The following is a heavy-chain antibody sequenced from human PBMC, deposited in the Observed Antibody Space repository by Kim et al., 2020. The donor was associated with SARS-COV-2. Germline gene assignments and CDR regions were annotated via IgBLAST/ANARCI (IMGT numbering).Heavy chain of an antibody. CDR3: VKGHPTKGPITMIVVVISRNTPIDY. V-gene: IGHV3-64D*06. CDR2: ISSNGGST. J-gene: IGHJ4*02. Sequence: GGSLRLSCSASGFTFSSYAMHWVRQAPGKGLEYVSAISSNGGSTYYADSVKGRFTISRDNSKNTLYLQMSSLRAEDTAVYYCVKGHPTKGPITMIVVVISRNTPIDYWGQGTLVTVSS. CDR1: GFTFSSYA. D-gene: IGHD3-22*01.